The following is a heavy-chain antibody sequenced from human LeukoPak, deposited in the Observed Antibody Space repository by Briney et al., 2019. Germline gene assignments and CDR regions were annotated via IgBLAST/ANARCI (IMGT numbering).Heavy chain of an antibody. CDR2: ISGSGGST. J-gene: IGHJ4*02. Sequence: GASLRLSCAASRFTFSSYAMSGGRQAPGKGLEWVSAISGSGGSTYYADSVKGRFTISRDNSKNTLYLQMNSLRAEDTAVYYCANEVLMVTAGGQGTLVTVSS. V-gene: IGHV3-23*01. D-gene: IGHD2-8*01. CDR3: ANEVLMVTA. CDR1: RFTFSSYA.